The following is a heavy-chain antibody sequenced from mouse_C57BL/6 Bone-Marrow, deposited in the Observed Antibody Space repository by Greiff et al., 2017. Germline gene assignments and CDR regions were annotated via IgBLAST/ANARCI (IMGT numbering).Heavy chain of an antibody. CDR3: ARMWYYGSWGFAY. D-gene: IGHD1-1*01. Sequence: QVQLKESGPGILQPSQTLSLTCSFSGFSLRTFGLGVGWIRQPSGKGLEWLAHIWWDDDKYYNPALKSRHTISKDTSKNQVFLKIANVDTADTATYYCARMWYYGSWGFAYWGQGTLVTVSA. CDR1: GFSLRTFGLG. CDR2: IWWDDDK. V-gene: IGHV8-8*01. J-gene: IGHJ3*01.